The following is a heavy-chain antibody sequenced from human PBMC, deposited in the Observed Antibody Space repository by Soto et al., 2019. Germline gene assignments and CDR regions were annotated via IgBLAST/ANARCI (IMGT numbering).Heavy chain of an antibody. V-gene: IGHV3-30-3*01. CDR2: ISYDGSNK. Sequence: PEGSLRLSCAASGFTFSSYAMHWVRQAPGKGLEWVAVISYDGSNKYYADSVKGRFTISRDNSKNTLYLQMNSLRAEDTAVYYCARASGSYPHQHPYDAFDIWGQGTRVTVSS. D-gene: IGHD1-26*01. CDR1: GFTFSSYA. J-gene: IGHJ3*02. CDR3: ARASGSYPHQHPYDAFDI.